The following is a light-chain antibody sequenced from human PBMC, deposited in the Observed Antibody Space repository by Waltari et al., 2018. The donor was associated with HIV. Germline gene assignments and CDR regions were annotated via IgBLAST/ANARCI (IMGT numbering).Light chain of an antibody. V-gene: IGLV2-11*01. CDR3: CSYAGSYTFPYV. Sequence: QSALTQPRSVSGSPGQSVTISCTGTNSHVGDYNFVSWYQQHPDKAPQLIIYDVSKRPSGVPDRFSGSKSGNTASLTISGLQAEDEADYYCCSYAGSYTFPYVFGNGTQVTVL. CDR2: DVS. J-gene: IGLJ1*01. CDR1: NSHVGDYNF.